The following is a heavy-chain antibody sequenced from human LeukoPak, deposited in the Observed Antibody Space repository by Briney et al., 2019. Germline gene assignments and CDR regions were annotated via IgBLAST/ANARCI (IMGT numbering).Heavy chain of an antibody. CDR2: ISAYNGNT. Sequence: GASVTVSCKASGYTFTSYGISWVRQAPGQGLEWMGWISAYNGNTNYAQELQGRVTMTTDTSTTTAYMELRSMRSDDTAVYYCARDPYYFGSGSYFSASYFDSWGQGTLVTVSS. D-gene: IGHD3-10*01. CDR1: GYTFTSYG. J-gene: IGHJ4*02. CDR3: ARDPYYFGSGSYFSASYFDS. V-gene: IGHV1-18*01.